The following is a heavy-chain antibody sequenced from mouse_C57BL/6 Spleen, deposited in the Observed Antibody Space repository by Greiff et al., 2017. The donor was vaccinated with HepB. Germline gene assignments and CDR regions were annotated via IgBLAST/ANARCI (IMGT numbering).Heavy chain of an antibody. CDR3: ARWEELYWYFDV. D-gene: IGHD4-1*01. J-gene: IGHJ1*03. CDR2: INPNNGGT. Sequence: EVQLQQSGPELVKPGASVKISCKASGYTFTDYYMNWVKQSHGKSLEWIGDINPNNGGTSYNQKFKGKATLTVDKSSSTAYMELRSLTSEDSAVYYCARWEELYWYFDVWGTGTTVTVSS. CDR1: GYTFTDYY. V-gene: IGHV1-26*01.